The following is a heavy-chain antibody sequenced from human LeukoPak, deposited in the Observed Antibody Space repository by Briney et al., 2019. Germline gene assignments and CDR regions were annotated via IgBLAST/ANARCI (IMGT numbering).Heavy chain of an antibody. CDR2: INPSGGST. Sequence: ASVKASCKASGYTFTSYSMHWVRQAPGQGLEWMGIINPSGGSTSYAQKFQGRVTMTRDMSTSIVYMELSSLRSEDTAVYYCARNRGSSSWLPNWFDPWGQGTLVTVSS. CDR1: GYTFTSYS. CDR3: ARNRGSSSWLPNWFDP. V-gene: IGHV1-46*01. D-gene: IGHD6-13*01. J-gene: IGHJ5*02.